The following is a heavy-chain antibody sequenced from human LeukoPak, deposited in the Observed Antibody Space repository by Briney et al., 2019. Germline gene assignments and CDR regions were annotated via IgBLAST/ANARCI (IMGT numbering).Heavy chain of an antibody. D-gene: IGHD3-10*01. J-gene: IGHJ4*02. Sequence: AXVKVSCKASGYTFTAYYVHWVRQAPGQGPEWMGWINSNTGDTGYAQKFQGRVTMTRDTSISTAYMELSRLRYEDTAVYYCARGLFWSSELGYWGQGTLVTVSS. CDR3: ARGLFWSSELGY. V-gene: IGHV1-2*02. CDR2: INSNTGDT. CDR1: GYTFTAYY.